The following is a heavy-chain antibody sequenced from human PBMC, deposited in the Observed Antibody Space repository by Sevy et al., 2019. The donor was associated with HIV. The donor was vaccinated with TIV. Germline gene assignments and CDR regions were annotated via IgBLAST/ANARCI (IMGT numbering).Heavy chain of an antibody. D-gene: IGHD3-22*01. CDR3: ARDRYYDASGYYYYYYGLDV. V-gene: IGHV3-66*01. Sequence: GGSLRLSCAASTFSVTDNYMSWVRQAPGKGLEWVSTIYSGGSTLYADSVKGRFTISRDNSKNTLYLQMNSLRAEDTAVYYCARDRYYDASGYYYYYYGLDVWRQGTTVTVSS. CDR2: IYSGGST. CDR1: TFSVTDNY. J-gene: IGHJ6*02.